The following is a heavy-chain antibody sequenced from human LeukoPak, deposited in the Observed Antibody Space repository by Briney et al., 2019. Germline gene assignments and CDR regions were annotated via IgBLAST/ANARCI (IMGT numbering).Heavy chain of an antibody. CDR2: IIPNFGTA. CDR3: ARTSREMTTSTGYFDY. D-gene: IGHD5-24*01. V-gene: IGHV1-69*13. Sequence: EASVKVSCKASGGTFSSYAISWVRQAPGQGLEWMGGIIPNFGTANYAQKFQGRVTITADESTSTAYMGLSSLGSEDTAVYYCARTSREMTTSTGYFDYWGQGTLVTVSS. J-gene: IGHJ4*02. CDR1: GGTFSSYA.